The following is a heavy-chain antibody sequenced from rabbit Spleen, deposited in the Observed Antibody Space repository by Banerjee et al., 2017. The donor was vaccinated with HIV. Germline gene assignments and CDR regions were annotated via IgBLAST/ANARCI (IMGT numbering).Heavy chain of an antibody. V-gene: IGHV1S7*01. CDR2: IDPLFGTT. Sequence: CKTSGFDFRSSGVSWVRQAPGKGLEWIGYIDPLFGTTYYASWVNGRFTISSHNAQNTLYLQLKSLTAADTATYFCASGYSDIYFNLWGPGTLVTVS. CDR3: ASGYSDIYFNL. CDR1: GFDFRSSG. J-gene: IGHJ4*01. D-gene: IGHD1-1*01.